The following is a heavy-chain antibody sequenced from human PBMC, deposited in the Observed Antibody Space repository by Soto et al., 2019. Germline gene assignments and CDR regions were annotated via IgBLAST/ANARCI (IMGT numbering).Heavy chain of an antibody. Sequence: QVQLQESGPGLLKPSQTLSLICTVSGGSMRSGGYYWSWIRQHPGKGLEWIGYLYYSGSTYYNPSLTSGVSISINTSKTQFSLKLNSVAAADTAVYCCTRSCTGHADYWGQGTLVTVSS. CDR2: LYYSGST. CDR3: TRSCTGHADY. CDR1: GGSMRSGGYY. J-gene: IGHJ4*02. V-gene: IGHV4-31*03.